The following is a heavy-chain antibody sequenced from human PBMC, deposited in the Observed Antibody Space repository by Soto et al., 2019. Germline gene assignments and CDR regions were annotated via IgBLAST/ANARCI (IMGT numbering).Heavy chain of an antibody. V-gene: IGHV3-48*01. Sequence: QLVESGGGLVQPGGSLRLSCAASGFTFSFYTMNWVRQIPGKGLEWLAYISRGGRSIYYADSVKGRFTVSRDDANNLLSLQLNSLRREDTAVYYCVREGGDLRGSGVFDYWGQGTLVTVSS. CDR3: VREGGDLRGSGVFDY. CDR1: GFTFSFYT. CDR2: ISRGGRSI. J-gene: IGHJ4*02. D-gene: IGHD6-19*01.